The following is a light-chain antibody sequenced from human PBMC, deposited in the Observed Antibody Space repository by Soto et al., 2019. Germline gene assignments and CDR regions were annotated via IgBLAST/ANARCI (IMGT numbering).Light chain of an antibody. CDR3: QSYDSSLSGFYV. V-gene: IGLV1-40*01. Sequence: QPVLTQPPSVSGAPGQRVTISCTGSSSNIGAGYDIHWYQQLPGSAPKLLIYANSNRPSGVPDRFSGSRSGTSASLAITGLQAEDEADYSCQSYDSSLSGFYVFGTGTKVTVL. CDR1: SSNIGAGYD. J-gene: IGLJ1*01. CDR2: ANS.